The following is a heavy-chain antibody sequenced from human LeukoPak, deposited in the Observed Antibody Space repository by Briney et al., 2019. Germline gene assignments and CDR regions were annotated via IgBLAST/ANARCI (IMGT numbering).Heavy chain of an antibody. CDR3: ARERREWAAGTSWFDP. CDR2: ISSSSAYI. CDR1: GFTFSNYN. Sequence: GGSLRLTCAASGFTFSNYNLNWVRQAPGKGLEWVSSISSSSAYIYYADSVKGRFTISRDNAKTSLYLQMNSLRAEDTAVYYCARERREWAAGTSWFDPWGQGTLVTVSS. V-gene: IGHV3-21*01. D-gene: IGHD6-13*01. J-gene: IGHJ5*02.